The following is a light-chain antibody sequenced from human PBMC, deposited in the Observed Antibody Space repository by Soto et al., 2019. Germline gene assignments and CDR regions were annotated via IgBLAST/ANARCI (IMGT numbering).Light chain of an antibody. CDR3: VLYMGSGVWV. V-gene: IGLV8-61*01. CDR1: SGSVSISSY. J-gene: IGLJ3*02. CDR2: STN. Sequence: QTVVTQEPSFSVSPGGTITLTCGLTSGSVSISSYPSWYQQTPGQAPRTLIYSTNTRASGVPDRFSGSILGNRAALTITGAQADDESYYYCVLYMGSGVWVFGGGTQLTV.